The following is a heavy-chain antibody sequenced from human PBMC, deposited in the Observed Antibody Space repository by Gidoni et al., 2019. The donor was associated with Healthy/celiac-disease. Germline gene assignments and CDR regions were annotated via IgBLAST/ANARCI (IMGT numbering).Heavy chain of an antibody. Sequence: QVQLVQSGAEVKKPGASVKVSCKASGSTFTSYYMHWVRQAPGQGLEWMGIINPSGGSTSYAQKFQGRVTMTRDTSTSTVYMELSSLRSEDTAVYYCASFTVTTASFDYWGQGTLVTVSS. CDR2: INPSGGST. D-gene: IGHD4-17*01. CDR1: GSTFTSYY. J-gene: IGHJ4*02. CDR3: ASFTVTTASFDY. V-gene: IGHV1-46*01.